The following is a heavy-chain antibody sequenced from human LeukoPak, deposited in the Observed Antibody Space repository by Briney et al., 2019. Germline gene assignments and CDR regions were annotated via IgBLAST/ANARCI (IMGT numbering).Heavy chain of an antibody. V-gene: IGHV4-61*01. D-gene: IGHD4-23*01. CDR3: ARDHGGY. CDR2: IYYSGST. J-gene: IGHJ4*02. Sequence: SETLSLTCTVSGGSISSSSYYWSWIRQPPGKGLEWIGYIYYSGSTNYNPSLKSRVTISVDTSKNQFSLKLSSVTAADTAVYYCARDHGGYWGQGTLVTVSS. CDR1: GGSISSSSYY.